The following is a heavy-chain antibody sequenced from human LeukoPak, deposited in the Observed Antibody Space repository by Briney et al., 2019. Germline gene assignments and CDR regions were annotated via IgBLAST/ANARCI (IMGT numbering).Heavy chain of an antibody. CDR2: IYYSGST. J-gene: IGHJ4*02. CDR1: GGSISNSSYY. V-gene: IGHV4-39*01. Sequence: SETLYLNCTVSGGSISNSSYYWGWIRQPPGRGLEWIGSIYYSGSTYHNPSLKSRVTISVVTSKNQFSLKLSSVTAADTAVYYCARNLLHTYYFDYWGQGTLVTVSS. D-gene: IGHD2/OR15-2a*01. CDR3: ARNLLHTYYFDY.